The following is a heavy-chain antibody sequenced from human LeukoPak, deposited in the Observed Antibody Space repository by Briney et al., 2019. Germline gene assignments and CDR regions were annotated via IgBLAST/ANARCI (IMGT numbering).Heavy chain of an antibody. Sequence: ASVKVSCKASGYTFTGYYMHWVRQAPGQGLEWMGWINPSSGGTNYAQKFQGRVTVTRDTSISTAYMELSRLRSDDTAVYYCARGPYYYGSGSLYPDYWGQGTLVTVSS. J-gene: IGHJ4*02. CDR3: ARGPYYYGSGSLYPDY. CDR1: GYTFTGYY. V-gene: IGHV1-2*02. CDR2: INPSSGGT. D-gene: IGHD3-10*01.